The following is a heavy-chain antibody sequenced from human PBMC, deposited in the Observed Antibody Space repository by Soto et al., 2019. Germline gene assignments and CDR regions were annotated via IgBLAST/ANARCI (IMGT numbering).Heavy chain of an antibody. CDR2: ISYDGSNK. V-gene: IGHV3-30*18. Sequence: GGSLRLSCAASGFTFSSYGMHWVRQAPGKGLEWVAVISYDGSNKYYADSVKGRFTISRDNSKNTLYLQMNSLRAEDTAVYYCAKAPGIAAADNWFDPWGQGTLVTVSS. CDR1: GFTFSSYG. CDR3: AKAPGIAAADNWFDP. D-gene: IGHD6-13*01. J-gene: IGHJ5*02.